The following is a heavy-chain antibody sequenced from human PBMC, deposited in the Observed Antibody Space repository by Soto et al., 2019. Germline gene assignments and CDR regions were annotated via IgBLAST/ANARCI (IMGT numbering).Heavy chain of an antibody. CDR1: GGSVSSGSYY. CDR3: ARSSPTRSSMIVAI. Sequence: PSETLSLTCTVSGGSVSSGSYYWSWIRQPPGKGLDWIGHIYYTGITTYNLSLKSRVTISVDTSKNQFSLSLNSVTTADTAVYYCARSSPTRSSMIVAIWGQGTLVTVSS. CDR2: IYYTGIT. D-gene: IGHD3-22*01. V-gene: IGHV4-61*01. J-gene: IGHJ4*02.